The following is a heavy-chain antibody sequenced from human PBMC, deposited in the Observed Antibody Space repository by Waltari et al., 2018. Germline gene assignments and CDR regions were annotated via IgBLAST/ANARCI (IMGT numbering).Heavy chain of an antibody. V-gene: IGHV1-69*12. CDR1: GGPFRSYD. D-gene: IGHD1-7*01. Sequence: QVQLVQSGAEVKKPGSSLKVSCKASGGPFRSYDISLVRTSSGQGLEWMGGIIPIFGTANYAQKCQGRVTITADESTSTAYMELSSLRSEDTAVYYCARAGLELRDHKPFDYWGQGTLVTVSS. CDR3: ARAGLELRDHKPFDY. CDR2: IIPIFGTA. J-gene: IGHJ4*02.